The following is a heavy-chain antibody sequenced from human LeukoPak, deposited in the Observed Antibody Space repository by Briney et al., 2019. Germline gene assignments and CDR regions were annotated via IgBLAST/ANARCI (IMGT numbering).Heavy chain of an antibody. CDR1: GFIFKSYA. Sequence: GGSLRLSCAASGFIFKSYAMNWVRKAPGKGLEWVSGISGFGGSTYYAASVKGRFTISRDNSGDTLFLHLDNLRVEDTAMYYCARRGGSSWSSFDYWGQGSLVTVSS. D-gene: IGHD6-13*01. J-gene: IGHJ4*02. V-gene: IGHV3-23*01. CDR3: ARRGGSSWSSFDY. CDR2: ISGFGGST.